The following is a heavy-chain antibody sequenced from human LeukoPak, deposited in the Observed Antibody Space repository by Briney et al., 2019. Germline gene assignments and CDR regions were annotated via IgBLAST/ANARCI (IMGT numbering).Heavy chain of an antibody. CDR3: ARDLTIFGVVIGHYGMDV. J-gene: IGHJ6*02. V-gene: IGHV3-30-3*01. CDR2: ISYDGSNK. D-gene: IGHD3-3*01. Sequence: GRSLRLSCAASGFTFSSYAMHWVRQAPGKGLEWVAVISYDGSNKYYADSVKGRFTISRDNSKNTLYLQMNSLRAEDTAVYYCARDLTIFGVVIGHYGMDVWGQGTTVTVSS. CDR1: GFTFSSYA.